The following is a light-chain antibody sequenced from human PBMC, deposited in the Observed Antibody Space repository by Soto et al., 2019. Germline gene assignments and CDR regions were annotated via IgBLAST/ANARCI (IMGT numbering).Light chain of an antibody. CDR2: GAS. CDR3: QQYDSSPLT. J-gene: IGKJ4*01. V-gene: IGKV3-20*01. Sequence: EIVLTQSPGTLSLSPGERATLSCRASQSVSNNYLAWYQQKPGQAPRLLIYGASSRATGIPDRFSGSGSETDFTLTISRLEPEDFAVYYCQQYDSSPLTFGGGTKVDIK. CDR1: QSVSNNY.